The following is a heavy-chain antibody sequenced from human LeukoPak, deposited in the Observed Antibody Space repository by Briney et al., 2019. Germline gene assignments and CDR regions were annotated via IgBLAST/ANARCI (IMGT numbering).Heavy chain of an antibody. CDR1: GGTFSSYA. J-gene: IGHJ4*02. V-gene: IGHV1-69*13. CDR2: IIPIFGTA. Sequence: SVKVSCKASGGTFSSYAISWVRQAPGQGLEWMGGIIPIFGTANYAQKFQGRVTITADESTSTAYMELSSLRSEDTAVYYCATDSSGPPRAFDYWGQGTLVTVSS. D-gene: IGHD3-22*01. CDR3: ATDSSGPPRAFDY.